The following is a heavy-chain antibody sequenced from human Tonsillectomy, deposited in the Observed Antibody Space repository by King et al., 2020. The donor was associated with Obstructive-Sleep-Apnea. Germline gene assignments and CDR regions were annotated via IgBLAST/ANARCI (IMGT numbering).Heavy chain of an antibody. CDR2: ISTDGRST. J-gene: IGHJ4*02. V-gene: IGHV3-74*01. CDR1: GFTFSTYW. Sequence: VQLVESGGGLVQPGGSLRLSCAASGFTFSTYWMHWVRQAPGKGLVWVSRISTDGRSTSYADSVKGRFTISRDNAKNTLYLQMNSLGAEDTAVYSCARSHASKYGDFDFWGQGSLVTVSS. CDR3: ARSHASKYGDFDF. D-gene: IGHD2-8*01.